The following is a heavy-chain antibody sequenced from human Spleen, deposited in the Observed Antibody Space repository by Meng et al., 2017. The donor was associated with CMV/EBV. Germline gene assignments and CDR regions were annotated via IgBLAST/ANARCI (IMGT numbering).Heavy chain of an antibody. CDR1: GYTFTNYD. J-gene: IGHJ6*02. Sequence: ASVKVSCKASGYTFTNYDINWVRQATGQGLEWMGWMNPDSGNAGYAQKFQGRVAMTRNTSISTAYMELSSLRSEDTAVYYCARERYCSGGGCYYYYGMDVWGQGTTVTVSS. V-gene: IGHV1-8*01. D-gene: IGHD2-15*01. CDR2: MNPDSGNA. CDR3: ARERYCSGGGCYYYYGMDV.